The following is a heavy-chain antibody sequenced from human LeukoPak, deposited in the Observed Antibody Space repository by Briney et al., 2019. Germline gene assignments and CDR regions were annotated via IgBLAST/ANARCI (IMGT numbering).Heavy chain of an antibody. CDR2: IYYSGST. CDR1: GGSISSSSYY. CDR3: ARARWYRSQFDY. D-gene: IGHD4-23*01. V-gene: IGHV4-39*01. Sequence: SETLSPTCTVSGGSISSSSYYWGWIRQPPGKGLEWIGSIYYSGSTYYNPSLKSRVTISVDTSKNQFSLKLSSVTAADTAVYYCARARWYRSQFDYWGQGTLVTVSS. J-gene: IGHJ4*02.